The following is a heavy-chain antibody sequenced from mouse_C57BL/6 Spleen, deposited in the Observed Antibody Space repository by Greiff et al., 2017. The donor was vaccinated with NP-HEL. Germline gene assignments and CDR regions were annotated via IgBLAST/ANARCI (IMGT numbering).Heavy chain of an antibody. V-gene: IGHV5-9-1*02. CDR2: ISSGGDYI. Sequence: EVKLVESGEGLVKPGGSLKLSCAASGFTFSSYAMSWVRQTPEKRLEWVAYISSGGDYIYYADTVKGRFTISRDNARNTLYLQMSSLKSEDTAMYYCTRDMITGWFAYWGQGTLVTVSA. J-gene: IGHJ3*01. D-gene: IGHD2-4*01. CDR3: TRDMITGWFAY. CDR1: GFTFSSYA.